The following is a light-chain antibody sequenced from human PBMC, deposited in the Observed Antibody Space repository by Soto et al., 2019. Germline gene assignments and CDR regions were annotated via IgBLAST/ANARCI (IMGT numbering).Light chain of an antibody. CDR2: WAS. J-gene: IGKJ2*01. V-gene: IGKV4-1*01. CDR1: QTVLYSSNNKNY. CDR3: QQYYSTPYT. Sequence: DSVMTQSPDSLAVSLGERATVNCRSSQTVLYSSNNKNYLAWYQQKPGQPPKLLFYWASTRESGVPDRFTGSGSGTDFTLTISSLQAEDVAVYYCQQYYSTPYTFGQGTKLEIK.